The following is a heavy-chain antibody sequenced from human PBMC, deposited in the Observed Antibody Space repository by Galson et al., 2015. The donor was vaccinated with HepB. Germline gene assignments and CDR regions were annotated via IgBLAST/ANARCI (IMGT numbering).Heavy chain of an antibody. D-gene: IGHD5-18*01. Sequence: SAKGSCKASGGTFSSYAISWVQQAAGQGREWKGGITPIFGTANYAQKFQGRVTITADESTSTAYMELSSLRSEDTAVYYCARAYVVDTAPPGGGMAVWRHGTPVTVSS. CDR2: ITPIFGTA. J-gene: IGHJ6*02. V-gene: IGHV1-69*13. CDR3: ARAYVVDTAPPGGGMAV. CDR1: GGTFSSYA.